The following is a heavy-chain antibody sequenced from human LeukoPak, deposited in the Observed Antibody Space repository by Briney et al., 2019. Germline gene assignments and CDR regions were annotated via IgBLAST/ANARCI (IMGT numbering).Heavy chain of an antibody. J-gene: IGHJ4*02. V-gene: IGHV3-23*01. Sequence: GPLSLSCAAPGFTFSDYEMNWVRQAPGAGLEWVSAISPAGDSTTDAAPVKGRFTISRDNSKSTLYLQMNGLTAEDTALYYCARRLVTAGITDFFDSWGQGTLVSVSS. CDR2: ISPAGDST. D-gene: IGHD2-2*01. CDR3: ARRLVTAGITDFFDS. CDR1: GFTFSDYE.